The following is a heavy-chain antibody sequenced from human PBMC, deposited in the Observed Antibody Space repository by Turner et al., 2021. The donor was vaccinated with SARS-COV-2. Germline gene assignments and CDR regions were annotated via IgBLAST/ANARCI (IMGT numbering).Heavy chain of an antibody. CDR2: ILYDGSNK. D-gene: IGHD3-10*01. V-gene: IGHV3-33*01. Sequence: QVQQVESGGGVVQPGRSLRLSCAASGFTFSSYGMHWVRQAPGKGLECVALILYDGSNKYYAGSVKGRFTISRDNSKNTLYLQMNSLRAEDTAVYYCARDLFQDYGSGSYRLDYWGQGTLVTVSS. CDR1: GFTFSSYG. J-gene: IGHJ4*02. CDR3: ARDLFQDYGSGSYRLDY.